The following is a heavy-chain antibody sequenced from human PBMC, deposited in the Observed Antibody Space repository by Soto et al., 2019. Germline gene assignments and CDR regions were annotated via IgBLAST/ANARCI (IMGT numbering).Heavy chain of an antibody. J-gene: IGHJ6*02. CDR1: GFTFSNYG. CDR2: IWHDGNNK. CDR3: XXXXXGASDSYGLDV. D-gene: IGHD1-26*01. V-gene: IGHV3-33*01. Sequence: QVQLVESGGGVVQPGRSLRLSCAASGFTFSNYGMHWVRQAPGKGLEWVAIIWHDGNNKYYADSVRGRFIISRDNSKNRLYLQMNSLRAEDTAXXXXXXXXXGASDSYGLDVWGQGTPVT.